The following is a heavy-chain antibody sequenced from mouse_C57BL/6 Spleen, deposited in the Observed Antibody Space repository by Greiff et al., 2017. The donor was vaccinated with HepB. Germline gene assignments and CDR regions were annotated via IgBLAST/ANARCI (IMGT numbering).Heavy chain of an antibody. CDR3: TASRGFAY. CDR2: IDPENGDT. J-gene: IGHJ3*01. CDR1: GFNIKDDY. V-gene: IGHV14-4*01. Sequence: EVQLQQSGAELVRPGASVKLSCTASGFNIKDDYMHWVKQRPEQGLEWIGWIDPENGDTEYASKFQGKATITADTSSNTAYLQLSSLTSEDTAVYYCTASRGFAYWGQGTRVTVAA.